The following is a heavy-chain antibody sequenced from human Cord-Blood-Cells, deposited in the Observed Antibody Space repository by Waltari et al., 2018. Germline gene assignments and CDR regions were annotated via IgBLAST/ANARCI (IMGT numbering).Heavy chain of an antibody. CDR1: GGSISSGGYY. V-gene: IGHV4-31*03. J-gene: IGHJ5*02. D-gene: IGHD6-13*01. CDR2: IYYSGST. CDR3: ARDGSSSWYNWFDP. Sequence: QVQLQESGPGLVKPSQTLSLTCTVSGGSISSGGYYWSWIRQHPGKGLEWIGYIYYSGSTYYNPSLKSRVTISVDTSKNQFSLKLSYVTAADTAVYYCARDGSSSWYNWFDPWGQGTLVTVSS.